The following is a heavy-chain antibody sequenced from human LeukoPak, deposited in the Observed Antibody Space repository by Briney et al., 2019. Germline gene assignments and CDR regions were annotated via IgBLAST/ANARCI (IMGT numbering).Heavy chain of an antibody. D-gene: IGHD6-13*01. V-gene: IGHV3-48*02. CDR2: ISSSSSTI. CDR1: GFTFSIYS. J-gene: IGHJ4*02. CDR3: VRLAAAGTGEDY. Sequence: PGGSLRLSCAASGFTFSIYSMNWVRQAPGKGLEWVSYISSSSSTIHYADSVKGRFTISRDNAKNSLYLQMNSLRDEDTAVYYCVRLAAAGTGEDYWGQGTLVTVSS.